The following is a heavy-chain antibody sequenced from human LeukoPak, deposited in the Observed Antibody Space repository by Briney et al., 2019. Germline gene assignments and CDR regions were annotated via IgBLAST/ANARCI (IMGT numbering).Heavy chain of an antibody. CDR3: ARDIYGDYSWFDP. V-gene: IGHV3-23*01. CDR1: GFTFSSYG. D-gene: IGHD4-17*01. Sequence: GGSLRLSCAASGFTFSSYGMSWVRQAPGKGLEWVSAISGSGGSTYYADSVKGRFTISRDNSKNTLYLQMNSLRAEDTAVYYCARDIYGDYSWFDPWGQGTLVTVSS. J-gene: IGHJ5*02. CDR2: ISGSGGST.